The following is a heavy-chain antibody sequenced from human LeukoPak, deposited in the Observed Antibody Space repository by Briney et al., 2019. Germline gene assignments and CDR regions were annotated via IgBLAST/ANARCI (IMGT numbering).Heavy chain of an antibody. D-gene: IGHD6-19*01. J-gene: IGHJ4*02. CDR3: AREGSYSSGWYIDY. V-gene: IGHV3-7*01. CDR1: GFTFSSYW. CDR2: IKQDGSEK. Sequence: PGVSLRLSCAASGFTFSSYWMSWVRQAPGKGLEWVANIKQDGSEKYYVDSVKGRFTISRDNAKNSLYLQMNSLRAEDTAVYYCAREGSYSSGWYIDYWGQGTLVTVSS.